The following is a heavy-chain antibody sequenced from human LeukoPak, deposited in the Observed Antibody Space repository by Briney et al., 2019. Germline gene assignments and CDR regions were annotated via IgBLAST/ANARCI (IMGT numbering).Heavy chain of an antibody. Sequence: SETLSLTCTVSGGSISIYYWNWIRQPPGKGLEWIGSIYNSGSTTYNPSLKSRVTISGDTSKNQFSLKLSSVTAADTAVYCPRDRELGFWGQGTLVTVSS. V-gene: IGHV4-59*01. CDR3: PRDRELGF. J-gene: IGHJ4*02. CDR1: GGSISIYY. D-gene: IGHD1-26*01. CDR2: IYNSGST.